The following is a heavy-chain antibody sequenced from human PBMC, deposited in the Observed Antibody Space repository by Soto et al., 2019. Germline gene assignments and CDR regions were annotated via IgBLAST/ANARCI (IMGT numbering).Heavy chain of an antibody. V-gene: IGHV1-69*12. CDR2: IIPIFGTA. J-gene: IGHJ6*02. CDR1: GGTFSSYA. D-gene: IGHD2-15*01. Sequence: QVQLVQSGAEVKKPGSSVKVSCKASGGTFSSYAISWVRQAPGQGLEWMGGIIPIFGTANYAQKFQGRVTITADESTSTAYMELSSLRSEDTAVYYCARDSGGKRFLDYYYYGMDVWGQGTTVTVSS. CDR3: ARDSGGKRFLDYYYYGMDV.